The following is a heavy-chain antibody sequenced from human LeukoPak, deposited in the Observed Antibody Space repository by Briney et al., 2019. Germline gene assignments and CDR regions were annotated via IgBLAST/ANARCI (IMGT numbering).Heavy chain of an antibody. Sequence: PGASLRLSCAASGFTFSSYAMSWVRQAPGKGLEWVSAISGSGGSTYYADSVKGRFTISRDNSKNTLYLQMNSLRAEDTAVYYCAREGYCGGDCYSGLNWFDPWGQGTLVTVSS. CDR2: ISGSGGST. J-gene: IGHJ5*02. CDR1: GFTFSSYA. V-gene: IGHV3-23*01. D-gene: IGHD2-21*02. CDR3: AREGYCGGDCYSGLNWFDP.